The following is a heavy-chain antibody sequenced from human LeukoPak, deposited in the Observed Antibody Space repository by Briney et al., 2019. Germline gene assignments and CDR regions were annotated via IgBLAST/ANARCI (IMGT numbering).Heavy chain of an antibody. V-gene: IGHV1-2*02. CDR3: ARNIAAAGALYYMDV. CDR1: GYTFTGYY. Sequence: ASVKVSCKASGYTFTGYYMHWVRQAPGQGLEWMGWINPNSGGTNYAQKFQGRVTMATDSSTSTAYMELRSLRSDDTAVYYCARNIAAAGALYYMDVWGKGTTVTVSS. J-gene: IGHJ6*03. D-gene: IGHD6-13*01. CDR2: INPNSGGT.